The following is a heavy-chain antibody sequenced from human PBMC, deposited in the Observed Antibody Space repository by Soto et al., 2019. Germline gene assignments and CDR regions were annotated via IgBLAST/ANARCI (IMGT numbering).Heavy chain of an antibody. D-gene: IGHD2-15*01. CDR1: GGSISSYY. J-gene: IGHJ6*03. Sequence: SETLSLTCTVSGGSISSYYWSWIRQPPGKGLEWIGYIYYSGSTNYNPSLKSRVTISVDTSKNQFSLKLSSVTAADTAVYYCARMGYCSGGSCPYYYYYYYMDVWGKGTTVTVSS. V-gene: IGHV4-59*01. CDR2: IYYSGST. CDR3: ARMGYCSGGSCPYYYYYYYMDV.